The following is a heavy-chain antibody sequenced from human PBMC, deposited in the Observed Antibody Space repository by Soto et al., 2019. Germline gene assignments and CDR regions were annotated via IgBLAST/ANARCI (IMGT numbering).Heavy chain of an antibody. CDR1: GYTFTGYY. CDR2: INPNSGDT. Sequence: ASVKVSCKASGYTFTGYYVHWVRQAPGQGLEWMGWINPNSGDTYLAQRFQGRVTMNRDTSIGTAYMELRGLTSDDTAEYYCAKGGAIVAAGSRVYLYNALDFWGQGTTVTVSS. J-gene: IGHJ6*02. D-gene: IGHD1-26*01. V-gene: IGHV1-2*02. CDR3: AKGGAIVAAGSRVYLYNALDF.